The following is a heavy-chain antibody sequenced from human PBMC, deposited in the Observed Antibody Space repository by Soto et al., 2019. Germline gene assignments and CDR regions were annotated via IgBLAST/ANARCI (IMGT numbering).Heavy chain of an antibody. V-gene: IGHV1-2*04. Sequence: ASVKVSCKASGYTFTGYYIHWVRRAPGQGLEWMGWINPNSGGTNYAQKFQGWVTMTRDTSISTAYMELSRLRSDDTAVYYCARDLRCSSTSCYTDTDYYYGMDVWGQGTTVTVSS. CDR3: ARDLRCSSTSCYTDTDYYYGMDV. CDR1: GYTFTGYY. D-gene: IGHD2-2*02. CDR2: INPNSGGT. J-gene: IGHJ6*02.